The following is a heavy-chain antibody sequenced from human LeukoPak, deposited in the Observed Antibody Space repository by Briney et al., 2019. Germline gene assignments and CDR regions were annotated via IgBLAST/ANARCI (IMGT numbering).Heavy chain of an antibody. CDR1: GFRFTHYW. D-gene: IGHD3-22*01. CDR2: IYPGGSDA. J-gene: IGHJ4*02. CDR3: ARGQVKDHFDF. V-gene: IGHV5-51*01. Sequence: GESLKISCQTSGFRFTHYWIGWVRQLPGKVLEWMGIIYPGGSDARYGPSFEGQVTISADKSITTAQLQWSIMAAAAAAEYSCARGQVKDHFDFWGQGTLVTVSS.